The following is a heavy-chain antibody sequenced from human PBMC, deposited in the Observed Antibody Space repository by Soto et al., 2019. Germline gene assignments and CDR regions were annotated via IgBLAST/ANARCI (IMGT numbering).Heavy chain of an antibody. Sequence: PGGSLRLSCAASGFTFSSYAMSWVRQAPGKGLEWVSAISGSGGSTYYADSVKGRFTISRDNSKNTLYLQMNSLRAEDTAVYYCAKSLGITKVRGVMDVWGQGTTVTVSS. CDR1: GFTFSSYA. J-gene: IGHJ6*02. V-gene: IGHV3-23*01. CDR2: ISGSGGST. CDR3: AKSLGITKVRGVMDV. D-gene: IGHD3-10*01.